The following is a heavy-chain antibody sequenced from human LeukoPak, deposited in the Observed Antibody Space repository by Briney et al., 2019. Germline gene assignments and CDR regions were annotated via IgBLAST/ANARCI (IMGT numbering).Heavy chain of an antibody. CDR2: IKQDGSEK. V-gene: IGHV3-7*01. Sequence: GGSLRLSCAASGFTFSNYYMSWIRQAPGKGLEWVANIKQDGSEKDYVDSVKGRFTISRDNAKNSLYLQMNSLRVEDTAVYYCARDSDVPFDYWGQGTLVTVSS. CDR1: GFTFSNYY. CDR3: ARDSDVPFDY. D-gene: IGHD3-16*01. J-gene: IGHJ4*02.